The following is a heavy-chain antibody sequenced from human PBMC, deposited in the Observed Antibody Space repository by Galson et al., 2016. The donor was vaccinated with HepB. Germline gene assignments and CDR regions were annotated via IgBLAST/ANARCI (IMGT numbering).Heavy chain of an antibody. Sequence: SLRLSCAASGFTFGDHAMSWVRQAPGKGLEWVGFIRSNPFGGTTEYAASVKCRFTISRDDSKSIAYLQMNSLKTEDTAVYYCTRGPPQYYSDSSGYYLFDFWGQGTLVTVSS. CDR3: TRGPPQYYSDSSGYYLFDF. D-gene: IGHD3-22*01. V-gene: IGHV3-49*04. J-gene: IGHJ4*02. CDR1: GFTFGDHA. CDR2: IRSNPFGGTT.